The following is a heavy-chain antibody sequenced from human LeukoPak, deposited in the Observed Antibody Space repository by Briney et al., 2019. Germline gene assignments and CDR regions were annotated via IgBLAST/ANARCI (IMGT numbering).Heavy chain of an antibody. CDR3: AKERYSSWYEPYAR. J-gene: IGHJ4*02. V-gene: IGHV3-23*01. CDR2: ISGSGGST. D-gene: IGHD6-13*01. CDR1: GFTFSSYA. Sequence: PGGSLRLSCAASGFTFSSYAMSWVRQAPGKGLEGVSAISGSGGSTYYADSVKGRFTISRDNSKNTLYLQMNSLRAEDTAVYYCAKERYSSWYEPYARRGQGTLVTVSS.